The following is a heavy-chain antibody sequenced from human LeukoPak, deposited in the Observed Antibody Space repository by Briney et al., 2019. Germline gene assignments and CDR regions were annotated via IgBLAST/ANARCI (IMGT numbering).Heavy chain of an antibody. V-gene: IGHV3-23*01. CDR2: ISGSGGST. CDR3: AKGSSGWYYYYYGMDV. J-gene: IGHJ6*02. Sequence: GGSLRLSCAASGFTFSSYAMSWVRQAPGKGLEWVSAISGSGGSTYYADSVKGRFTISGDNSKNTLYLQMNSLRAEDTAVYYCAKGSSGWYYYYYGMDVWGQGTTVTVSS. CDR1: GFTFSSYA. D-gene: IGHD6-19*01.